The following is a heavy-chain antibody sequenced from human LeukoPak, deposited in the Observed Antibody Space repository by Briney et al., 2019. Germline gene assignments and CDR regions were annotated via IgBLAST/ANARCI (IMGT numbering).Heavy chain of an antibody. V-gene: IGHV3-74*01. CDR2: INSDGTTT. D-gene: IGHD3-3*01. CDR1: VFTFSSYW. J-gene: IGHJ3*02. CDR3: ARTSGQTEAFDI. Sequence: PGGSLRLSCAPSVFTFSSYWMHWVRHAPGKGLVWVSRINSDGTTTNYADSVKGRFTISRDNSKNTLYLQMNSLRAEDTAVYYCARTSGQTEAFDIWGQGTMVTVSS.